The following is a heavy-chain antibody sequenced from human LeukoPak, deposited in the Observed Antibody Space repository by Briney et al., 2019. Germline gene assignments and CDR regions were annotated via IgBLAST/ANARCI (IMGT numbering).Heavy chain of an antibody. CDR1: GFTFSSYA. Sequence: GGSLRLSCAASGFTFSSYAMSWVRQAPGKGLEWVSAISGSGGSIYYADSVKGRFTISRDNSKDTLYLQMNSLRAEDTAVYYCAKDRYQYSSSSLLDYWGQGTLVTVSS. D-gene: IGHD6-6*01. CDR2: ISGSGGSI. J-gene: IGHJ4*02. V-gene: IGHV3-23*01. CDR3: AKDRYQYSSSSLLDY.